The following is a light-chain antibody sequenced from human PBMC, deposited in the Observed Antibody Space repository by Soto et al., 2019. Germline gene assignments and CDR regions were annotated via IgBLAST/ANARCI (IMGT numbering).Light chain of an antibody. CDR1: SSDVGGYNY. CDR3: SSYTSSSTNWV. CDR2: DVS. J-gene: IGLJ3*02. Sequence: QSALTQPASVSGSPGQSITISCTGTSSDVGGYNYVSWYQQHPGKAPKLMIYDVSNRPSGVSNSFSGSKSGNTASLTISGLKAEDEADYYCSSYTSSSTNWVFGGGTKLTVL. V-gene: IGLV2-14*01.